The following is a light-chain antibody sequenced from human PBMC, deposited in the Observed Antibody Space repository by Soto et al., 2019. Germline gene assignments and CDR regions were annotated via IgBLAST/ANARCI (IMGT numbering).Light chain of an antibody. CDR1: QGISNY. J-gene: IGKJ3*01. CDR2: AAS. V-gene: IGKV1-27*01. CDR3: QKYNSAPRT. Sequence: DIPMTQSPSSLSASVGDRVTITCRASQGISNYLAWYQQKPGKVPKLLIYAASTLQSGVPSRFSGSGSGTDFTLNISGLQPEDVATYYCQKYNSAPRTFGPGTKVDIK.